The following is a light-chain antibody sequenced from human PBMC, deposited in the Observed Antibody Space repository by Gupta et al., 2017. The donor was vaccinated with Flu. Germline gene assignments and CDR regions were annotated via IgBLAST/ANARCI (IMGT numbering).Light chain of an antibody. V-gene: IGLV2-23*01. CDR3: CSNATSNSYV. CDR2: EGS. Sequence: TSSDVGSYNLVSWYQQQPGKAPKLMIYEGSKRPSGVSNRFSGSKSGNTASLTISGVQAEDEADYYCCSNATSNSYVFGTGTKVTVL. J-gene: IGLJ1*01. CDR1: SSDVGSYNL.